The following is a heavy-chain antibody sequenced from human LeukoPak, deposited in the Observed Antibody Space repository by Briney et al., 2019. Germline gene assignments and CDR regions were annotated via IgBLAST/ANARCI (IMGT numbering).Heavy chain of an antibody. CDR3: ARDPTGRGFYFDY. V-gene: IGHV4-61*02. D-gene: IGHD3-9*01. J-gene: IGHJ4*02. CDR2: IYTSGRT. CDR1: GDSITSGSFY. Sequence: SETLSLTCTVSGDSITSGSFYLSWVRQPAGRGLEWIGRIYTSGRTDYNPSLKSRVTMSVDTSKSDFSLNLSSVTATDTAVYHCARDPTGRGFYFDYWGEGNQVTVSS.